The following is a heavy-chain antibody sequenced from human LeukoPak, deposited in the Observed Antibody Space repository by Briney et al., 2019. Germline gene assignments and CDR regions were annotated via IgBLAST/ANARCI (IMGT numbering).Heavy chain of an antibody. CDR2: MNPNSGNT. V-gene: IGHV1-8*01. CDR1: GYTFTSYD. J-gene: IGHJ4*02. CDR3: ARPMGFVSSGYSPFDY. Sequence: GASVKVSCKASGYTFTSYDINWVRQATGQGLEWMGWMNPNSGNTGYAQKFQGRVTMTRNTSISTAYMELSSLRSEDTAVYYCARPMGFVSSGYSPFDYWGQGTLVTVSS. D-gene: IGHD3-22*01.